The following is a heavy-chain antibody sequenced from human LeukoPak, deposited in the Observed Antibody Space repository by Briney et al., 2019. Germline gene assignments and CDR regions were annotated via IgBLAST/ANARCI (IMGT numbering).Heavy chain of an antibody. J-gene: IGHJ4*02. Sequence: GGSLRLSCAASGFTFSNAWMSWVRQAPGKGLEWVGRIKSKTDGGTTDYAAPVKGRFTISRDDSKNTLYLQMNSLKTEDTAVYYCTTADDPTAAGTDDYWGQGTLVTVSS. D-gene: IGHD6-13*01. CDR1: GFTFSNAW. V-gene: IGHV3-15*01. CDR3: TTADDPTAAGTDDY. CDR2: IKSKTDGGTT.